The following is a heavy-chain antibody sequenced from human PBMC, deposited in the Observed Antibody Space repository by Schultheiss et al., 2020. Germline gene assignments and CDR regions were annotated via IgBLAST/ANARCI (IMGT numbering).Heavy chain of an antibody. V-gene: IGHV1-18*01. J-gene: IGHJ4*02. CDR2: ISAYNGDT. D-gene: IGHD3-22*01. Sequence: ASVKVSCRASGYTFASYGISWVRQAPGQGLEWMGWISAYNGDTNYAQNLQGRVTMTTDTSTSTAYMELRSLRSDDSAVYYCLSTSGYYPFPYWGQGTLVTVSS. CDR3: LSTSGYYPFPY. CDR1: GYTFASYG.